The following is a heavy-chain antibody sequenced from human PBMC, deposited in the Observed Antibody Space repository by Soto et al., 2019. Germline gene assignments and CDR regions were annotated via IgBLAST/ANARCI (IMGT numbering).Heavy chain of an antibody. CDR1: GFTFSTYG. V-gene: IGHV3-30*18. CDR3: AKDFKVSGSHYGTLNYYYGMDA. CDR2: ISYDGYLK. J-gene: IGHJ6*02. Sequence: WGTLRLSCAASGFTFSTYGMQWVRQAPGKGLEWVAVISYDGYLKYYVDAVKGRFTVARDNSKNTLFLEMNSLRVEDTAVYFCAKDFKVSGSHYGTLNYYYGMDAWGQGTTVTVSS. D-gene: IGHD3-10*01.